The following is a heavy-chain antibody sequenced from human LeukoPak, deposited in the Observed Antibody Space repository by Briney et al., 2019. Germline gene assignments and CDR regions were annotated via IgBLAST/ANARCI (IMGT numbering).Heavy chain of an antibody. CDR1: GGSFSGYY. CDR2: INHSGST. J-gene: IGHJ6*03. CDR3: ARGLYGSGSYYMYSYYHMDV. Sequence: PSETLSLTCAVYGGSFSGYYWSWIRQPPGKGLEWIGEINHSGSTNYNPSLKSRVTISVDTSKNQFSLMLSSVTAADTAVYYCARGLYGSGSYYMYSYYHMDVWGRGTTVTISS. V-gene: IGHV4-34*01. D-gene: IGHD3-10*01.